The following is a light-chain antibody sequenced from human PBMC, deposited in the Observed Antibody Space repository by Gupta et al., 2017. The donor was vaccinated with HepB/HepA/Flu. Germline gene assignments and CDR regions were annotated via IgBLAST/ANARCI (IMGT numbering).Light chain of an antibody. CDR3: CSYAGNNWV. J-gene: IGLJ3*02. Sequence: QSALAQTDSVSGSPGPSITISCPGTRSDVVSYNLVSWYQQHPGKAPKLSIYEVSKWPSGVSNRCSGSKSANTASLTISGLQAEDDADYYCCSYAGNNWVFGGGTKLTVL. CDR2: EVS. V-gene: IGLV2-23*02. CDR1: RSDVVSYNL.